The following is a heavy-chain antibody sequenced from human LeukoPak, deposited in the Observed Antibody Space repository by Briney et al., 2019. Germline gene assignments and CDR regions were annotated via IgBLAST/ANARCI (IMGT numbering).Heavy chain of an antibody. CDR1: GFTFSDYY. CDR3: AREHTSGTYYIDY. V-gene: IGHV3-11*01. J-gene: IGHJ4*02. Sequence: GSLRLSCAASGFTFSDYYMTWIRQAPGKGLEWVSYISNSGSTIYYADSVKGRFTISRDNGKNALYLQMNSLRAEDTAVYYCAREHTSGTYYIDYWGQGTLVTVSS. D-gene: IGHD1-26*01. CDR2: ISNSGSTI.